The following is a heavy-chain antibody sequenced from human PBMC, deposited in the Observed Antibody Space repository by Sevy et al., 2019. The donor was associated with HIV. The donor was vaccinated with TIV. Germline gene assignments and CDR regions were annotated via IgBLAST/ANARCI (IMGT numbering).Heavy chain of an antibody. Sequence: ASVKVSCKASGYTFTGYYLHWVRQAPGQGLEWMGWINPNSGGTNYAPKFQGRVTRTRDTSISTASMGLSRLRSDDTAVYYCTRSAAEAKNFYCGGDCYSDYWGQGTLVTVSS. D-gene: IGHD2-21*02. J-gene: IGHJ4*02. CDR3: TRSAAEAKNFYCGGDCYSDY. CDR1: GYTFTGYY. V-gene: IGHV1-2*02. CDR2: INPNSGGT.